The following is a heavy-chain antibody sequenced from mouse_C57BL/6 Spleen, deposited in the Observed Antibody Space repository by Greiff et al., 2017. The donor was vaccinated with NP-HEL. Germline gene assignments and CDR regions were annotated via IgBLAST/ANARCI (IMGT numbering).Heavy chain of an antibody. Sequence: QVQLQQPGAELVKPGASVKLSCKASGYTFTSYWMHWVKQRPGQGLEWIGMIHPNSGSTNYNEKFKSKATLTVDKSSSTAYMQLSSLTSEDSAVYYCARWSSDYDGRYHVDYWGQGTTLTVSS. V-gene: IGHV1-64*01. D-gene: IGHD2-4*01. CDR3: ARWSSDYDGRYHVDY. J-gene: IGHJ2*01. CDR2: IHPNSGST. CDR1: GYTFTSYW.